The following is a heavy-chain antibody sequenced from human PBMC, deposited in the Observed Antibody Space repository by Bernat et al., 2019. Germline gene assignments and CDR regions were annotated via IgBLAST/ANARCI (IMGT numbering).Heavy chain of an antibody. CDR1: GFTFRSYT. Sequence: QLVESGGGVVKPGRPLSLSCAASGFTFRSYTMHWVRQAPGKGLEWVAIISYDGSKKYYADAVRARFTISRDNSKNTLYLQMNSLRAEDTAVYYCARDITILEVITMDDAFDVWGKETMITVSS. J-gene: IGHJ3*01. V-gene: IGHV3-30*01. CDR3: ARDITILEVITMDDAFDV. CDR2: ISYDGSKK. D-gene: IGHD3-3*01.